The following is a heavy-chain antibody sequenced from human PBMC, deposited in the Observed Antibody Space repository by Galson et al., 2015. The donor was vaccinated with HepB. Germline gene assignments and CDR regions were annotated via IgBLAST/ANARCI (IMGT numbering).Heavy chain of an antibody. CDR1: GYTFTGYY. V-gene: IGHV1-2*04. CDR3: ARAGDCTNGVCYSGTFDY. CDR2: INPNSGGT. D-gene: IGHD2-8*01. J-gene: IGHJ4*02. Sequence: SVKVSCKASGYTFTGYYMHWVRQAPGQGLEWMGWINPNSGGTNYAQKFQGWVTMTRDTSISTAYMELSRLRSDDTAVYYCARAGDCTNGVCYSGTFDYWGQGTLVTVSS.